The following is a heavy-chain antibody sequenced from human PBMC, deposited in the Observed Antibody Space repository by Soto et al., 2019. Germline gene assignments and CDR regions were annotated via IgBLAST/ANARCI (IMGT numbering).Heavy chain of an antibody. Sequence: PXESLRLSCAASGFTFSSYAMSGVRQAPGKGLEWVSSISGSGGSTNYADSVKGRFSISRDNSKNTLYLQMNSLKAEDTAVYYCAEYSSSWYFGCWGQGTQVTVSS. V-gene: IGHV3-23*01. CDR3: AEYSSSWYFGC. CDR1: GFTFSSYA. J-gene: IGHJ4*02. CDR2: ISGSGGST. D-gene: IGHD6-13*01.